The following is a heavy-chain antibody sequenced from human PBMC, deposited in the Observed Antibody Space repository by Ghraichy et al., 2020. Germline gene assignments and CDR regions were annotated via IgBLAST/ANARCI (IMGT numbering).Heavy chain of an antibody. J-gene: IGHJ2*01. V-gene: IGHV3-21*01. Sequence: GGSLRLSCAASGFTFSSYSMNWVRQAPGKGLEWVSSISSSSSYIYYADSVKGRFTISRDNAKNSLYLQMNSLRAEDMAVYYCASRGGVVTARDPNWYFDLWGRGTLVTVSS. CDR3: ASRGGVVTARDPNWYFDL. D-gene: IGHD2-21*02. CDR1: GFTFSSYS. CDR2: ISSSSSYI.